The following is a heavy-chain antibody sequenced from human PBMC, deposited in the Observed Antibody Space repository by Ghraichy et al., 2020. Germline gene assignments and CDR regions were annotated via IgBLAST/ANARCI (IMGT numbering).Heavy chain of an antibody. CDR3: ARHGRPVAAFDI. CDR2: VIPMFGQV. V-gene: IGHV1-69*13. Sequence: VKVSCKASGGTFKNYTIIWVREAPGQGLEWMGGVIPMFGQVNYAEKFQGKVTITADESTTTVYMEMSSVRSEDTALYYCARHGRPVAAFDIWGQGTMVTVTS. J-gene: IGHJ3*02. D-gene: IGHD1-26*01. CDR1: GGTFKNYT.